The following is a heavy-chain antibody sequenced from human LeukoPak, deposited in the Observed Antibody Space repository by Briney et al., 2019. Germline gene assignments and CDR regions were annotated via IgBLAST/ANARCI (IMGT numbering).Heavy chain of an antibody. CDR3: ASFRDIVVVPAAIESFDI. D-gene: IGHD2-2*01. V-gene: IGHV1-2*06. CDR1: GYTFTGYY. Sequence: ASVKVSCKASGYTFTGYYMHWVRQAPGQGLEWMGRINPNSGGTNYAQKFQGRVTMTRDTSISTAYMELSRLRSADTAVYYCASFRDIVVVPAAIESFDIWGQGTMVTVSS. J-gene: IGHJ3*02. CDR2: INPNSGGT.